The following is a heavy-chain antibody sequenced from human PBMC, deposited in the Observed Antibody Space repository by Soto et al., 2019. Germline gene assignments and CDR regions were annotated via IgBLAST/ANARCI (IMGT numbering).Heavy chain of an antibody. Sequence: PGGSLRLSCAASGFTFSSYAMTWVRQAPGKGLEWVSTISGGGLSTYYADSVKGRFTISRDNSKNTLYLQMNSLRAEDTAVYYCAKPRLPSRVLYYGTDVWGQGTTVTVSS. V-gene: IGHV3-23*01. CDR1: GFTFSSYA. CDR3: AKPRLPSRVLYYGTDV. CDR2: ISGGGLST. J-gene: IGHJ6*02. D-gene: IGHD2-15*01.